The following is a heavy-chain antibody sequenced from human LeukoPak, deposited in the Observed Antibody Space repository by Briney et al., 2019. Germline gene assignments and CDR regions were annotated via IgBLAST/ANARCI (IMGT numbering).Heavy chain of an antibody. CDR3: ARDTDGSLDY. V-gene: IGHV3-23*01. CDR1: GFTFSSYA. Sequence: SGGSLRLSCAASGFTFSSYAMSWVRQAPGRRLEGVSLIGGSGGRTYYADSVKGRFTISRDNSKNTLFLQMNSLRSDDTAVYYCARDTDGSLDYWGQGILVTVAS. D-gene: IGHD1-26*01. J-gene: IGHJ4*02. CDR2: IGGSGGRT.